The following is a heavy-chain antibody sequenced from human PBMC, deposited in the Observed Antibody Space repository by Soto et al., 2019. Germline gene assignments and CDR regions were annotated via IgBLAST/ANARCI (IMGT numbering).Heavy chain of an antibody. CDR2: LIGGHYGT. CDR3: AKGKSTGDIDWLDP. D-gene: IGHD3-10*01. CDR1: GFTLQNYA. V-gene: IGHV3-23*01. Sequence: GGSLRLSCTASGFTLQNYAMAWVRQAPGKGLEWVSTLIGGHYGTAYSYSVKGRFTVSRDNSKNCLYLQMNSLGVEDTAMYFCAKGKSTGDIDWLDPWGQGSLVTVSS. J-gene: IGHJ5*02.